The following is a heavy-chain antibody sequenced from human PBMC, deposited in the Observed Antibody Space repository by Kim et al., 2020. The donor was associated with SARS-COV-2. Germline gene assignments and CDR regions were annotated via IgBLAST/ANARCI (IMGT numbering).Heavy chain of an antibody. CDR2: ISYDGVHK. D-gene: IGHD3-10*01. CDR1: GFTFSSYA. J-gene: IGHJ6*01. CDR3: ARGGFAEVAFYYAGFDV. V-gene: IGHV3-30*04. Sequence: GGSLRLSCVASGFTFSSYALHWVRQAPGKGLDWVAVISYDGVHKYYADSVKGRFTISKDKSRNTLYLQMNRVRHEDTALYYCARGGFAEVAFYYAGFDV.